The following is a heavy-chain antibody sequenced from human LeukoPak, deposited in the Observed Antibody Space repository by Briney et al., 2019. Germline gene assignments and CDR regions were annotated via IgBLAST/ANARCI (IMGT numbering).Heavy chain of an antibody. Sequence: SQTLSLTCTVSGGSISSGDYYWSWIRQPPGKGLEWIGYIYYSGSTYYNPSLKSRVTISVGTSKNQFSLKLSSVTAADTAVYYCARVRTQQLHRYFDYWGQGTLVTVSS. CDR1: GGSISSGDYY. J-gene: IGHJ4*02. CDR2: IYYSGST. D-gene: IGHD6-13*01. CDR3: ARVRTQQLHRYFDY. V-gene: IGHV4-30-4*08.